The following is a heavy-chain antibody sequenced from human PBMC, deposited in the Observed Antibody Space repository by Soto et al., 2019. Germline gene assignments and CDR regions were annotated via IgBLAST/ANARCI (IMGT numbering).Heavy chain of an antibody. D-gene: IGHD3-9*01. Sequence: SVKVSCKAAGGTFSSYTISWLRQAPGQGLEWMGWISPNNGNTNYAQKFQGRVTMTTDTSTSTAYMELRSLRSDDTAVYYCARGTYYDILTGYYAFDYWGQGTLVTVSS. CDR3: ARGTYYDILTGYYAFDY. CDR1: GGTFSSYT. V-gene: IGHV1-18*01. CDR2: ISPNNGNT. J-gene: IGHJ4*02.